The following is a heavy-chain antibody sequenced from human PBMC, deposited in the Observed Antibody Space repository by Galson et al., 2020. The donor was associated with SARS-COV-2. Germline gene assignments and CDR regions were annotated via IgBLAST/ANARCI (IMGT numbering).Heavy chain of an antibody. CDR1: GFTFSDYE. CDR3: ASPYLAAASFFGAFDI. CDR2: ISSSGTNI. J-gene: IGHJ3*02. V-gene: IGHV3-48*03. Sequence: GGSLRLSCAGSGFTFSDYEMNWVRQGPGKGLERVSYISSSGTNIYYADYVKGRFTISRDNAKNSLYLQMTSLRAEDTAVYYCASPYLAAASFFGAFDIWGPGTMVTVSS. D-gene: IGHD6-13*01.